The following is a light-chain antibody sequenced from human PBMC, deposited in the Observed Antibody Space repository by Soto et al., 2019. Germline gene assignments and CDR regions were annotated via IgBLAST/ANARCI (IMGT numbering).Light chain of an antibody. J-gene: IGLJ3*02. CDR1: SSNIGAGYD. Sequence: QSVLTQPPSVSGAPGQRVTISCTGSSSNIGAGYDVHWYQQLPGTVPKLLIYGNSNRPSGVPDRFSGSKSGTSASLAITGLQAEDEADYYCHSYDSSLSGSVFGGGTKLNRP. CDR3: HSYDSSLSGSV. V-gene: IGLV1-40*01. CDR2: GNS.